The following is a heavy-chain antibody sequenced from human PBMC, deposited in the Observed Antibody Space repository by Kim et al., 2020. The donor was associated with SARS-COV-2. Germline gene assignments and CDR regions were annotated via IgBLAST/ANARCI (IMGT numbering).Heavy chain of an antibody. J-gene: IGHJ3*02. CDR3: ARQEYHDWYDAFDI. Sequence: NPARQSRVTIAVETSKNQFSLKLSSVTAADTAVYYCARQEYHDWYDAFDIWGQGTMVTVSS. D-gene: IGHD3-9*01. V-gene: IGHV4-39*01.